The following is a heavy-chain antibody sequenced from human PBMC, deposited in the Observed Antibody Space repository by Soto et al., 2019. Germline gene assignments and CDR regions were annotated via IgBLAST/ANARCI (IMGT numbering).Heavy chain of an antibody. D-gene: IGHD3-16*01. CDR2: ISWNSGSV. V-gene: IGHV3-9*01. J-gene: IGHJ6*03. CDR1: GFTFDDYA. Sequence: EVQLVESGGGLVQPGRSLRLSCAASGFTFDDYALHWVRQAPGKGLEWVSGISWNSGSVAYADSVKGRFTVSRENAKNSLYLEMNSLRTEDTALYYCAKDIGGGSIYYGGYCLDVWGKGTTVSVSS. CDR3: AKDIGGGSIYYGGYCLDV.